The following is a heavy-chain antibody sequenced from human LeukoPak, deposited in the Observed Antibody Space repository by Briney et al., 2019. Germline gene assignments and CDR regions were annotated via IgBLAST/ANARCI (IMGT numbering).Heavy chain of an antibody. CDR3: ATSHDVKTAPYDL. J-gene: IGHJ5*02. CDR2: IFTSGRT. V-gene: IGHV4-4*09. D-gene: IGHD2-21*01. Sequence: PSQTLSLTCTVSGGSISSYCWSWVRQSPGKGLEWIGYIFTSGRTDYNPSLKSRVTMSVDTSKNQLSMELRFLTAADTAVYYCATSHDVKTAPYDLWGQGTLVTVSS. CDR1: GGSISSYC.